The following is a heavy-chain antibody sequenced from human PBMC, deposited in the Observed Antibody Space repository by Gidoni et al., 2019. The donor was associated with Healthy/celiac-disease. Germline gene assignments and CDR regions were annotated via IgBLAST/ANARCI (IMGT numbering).Heavy chain of an antibody. V-gene: IGHV3-21*01. CDR2: ISSGSSYI. CDR1: GFPCSSYS. CDR3: ASGSSPVGATGQDY. D-gene: IGHD1-26*01. J-gene: IGHJ4*02. Sequence: EVQLLESGVGLVKPGGSLRLPCAASGFPCSSYSMNWVRQAPGKELEWVSSISSGSSYIYYADSVKGRFTISRDNAKNSLYLQMNSLRAEDTAVYYCASGSSPVGATGQDYWGQGTLVTVSS.